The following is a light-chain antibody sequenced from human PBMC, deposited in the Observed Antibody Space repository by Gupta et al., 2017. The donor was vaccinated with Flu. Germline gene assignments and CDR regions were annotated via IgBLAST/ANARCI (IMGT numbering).Light chain of an antibody. J-gene: IGKJ4*01. CDR3: QNYNYH. Sequence: ASVRDRVTITCRASQNIDDWFAWYQQKPGKAPQLLIYKASKLEGAVPSRFGGSGFGTEVTLTISSLQPDDSAIYYCQNYNYHFGGGTKVEIK. CDR2: KAS. V-gene: IGKV1-5*03. CDR1: QNIDDW.